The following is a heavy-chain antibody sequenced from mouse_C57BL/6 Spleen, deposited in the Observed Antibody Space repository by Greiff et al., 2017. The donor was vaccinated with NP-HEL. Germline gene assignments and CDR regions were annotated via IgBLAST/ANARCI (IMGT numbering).Heavy chain of an antibody. CDR3: ARSRYYGSRDHYWYFDV. J-gene: IGHJ1*03. Sequence: QVQLKQPGAELVKPGASVKMSCKASGYTFTSYWITWVKQRPGQGLEWIGDIYPGSGSTNYNEKFKSKATLTVDTSSSTAYMQLSSLTSEDSAVYYCARSRYYGSRDHYWYFDVWGTGTTVTVSS. CDR2: IYPGSGST. V-gene: IGHV1-55*01. D-gene: IGHD1-1*01. CDR1: GYTFTSYW.